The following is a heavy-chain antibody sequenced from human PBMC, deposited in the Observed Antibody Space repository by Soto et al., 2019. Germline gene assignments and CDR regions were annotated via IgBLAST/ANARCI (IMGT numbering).Heavy chain of an antibody. CDR3: AREEADSSADLIDP. D-gene: IGHD6-19*01. J-gene: IGHJ5*02. Sequence: EVQLVESGGGLVQPGGSLRLSCAASGFTFSSYWMSWVRQAPGKGLEWVANIKQDGSEKYNVYSVKARFTISRDNDKNSLYQQMNRPRAEDTALYYCAREEADSSADLIDPWGQGTLVTVSS. V-gene: IGHV3-7*01. CDR1: GFTFSSYW. CDR2: IKQDGSEK.